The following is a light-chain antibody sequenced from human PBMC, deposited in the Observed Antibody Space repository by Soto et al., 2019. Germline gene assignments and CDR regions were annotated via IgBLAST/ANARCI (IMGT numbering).Light chain of an antibody. V-gene: IGKV3-11*01. CDR2: DAS. J-gene: IGKJ4*01. Sequence: EIVVTQSPATLSLSPGDRATLSCRASQSVSSYLAWYQQKPGQAHRLLIYDASNRATGIPARFSGSGSGTDFTLTISSLEPEDFAVYYCQQRSNWQGATFGGGTKVEIK. CDR1: QSVSSY. CDR3: QQRSNWQGAT.